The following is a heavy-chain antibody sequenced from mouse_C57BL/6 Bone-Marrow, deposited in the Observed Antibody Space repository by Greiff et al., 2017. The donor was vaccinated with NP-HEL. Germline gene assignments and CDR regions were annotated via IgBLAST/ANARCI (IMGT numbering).Heavy chain of an antibody. D-gene: IGHD4-1*01. CDR2: INSDGGST. CDR3: ARQRWDSYWYFDV. J-gene: IGHJ1*03. Sequence: EVKVVESGGGLVQPGESLKLSCESNEYEFPSHDMSWVRKTPEKRLELVAAINSDGGSTYYPDTMERRFIISRDNTKKTLYLQMSSLRSEDTALYYCARQRWDSYWYFDVWGTGTTVTVSS. CDR1: EYEFPSHD. V-gene: IGHV5-2*01.